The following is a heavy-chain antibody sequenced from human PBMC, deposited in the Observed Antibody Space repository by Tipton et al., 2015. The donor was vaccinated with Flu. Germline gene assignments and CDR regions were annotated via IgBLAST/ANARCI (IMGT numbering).Heavy chain of an antibody. CDR2: VNPNSGVT. J-gene: IGHJ6*02. V-gene: IGHV1-2*06. CDR1: GYIFTGYY. D-gene: IGHD6-6*01. CDR3: ARDTIESRDYFGMDV. Sequence: QSGAEVKQPGASVKVGCKTSGYIFTGYYIHWVRQAPGQGPEWMGRVNPNSGVTHSAPKFADRITMTRDTSITTAYLELSRLRSDDTAIYYCARDTIESRDYFGMDVWGQGTAVTVSS.